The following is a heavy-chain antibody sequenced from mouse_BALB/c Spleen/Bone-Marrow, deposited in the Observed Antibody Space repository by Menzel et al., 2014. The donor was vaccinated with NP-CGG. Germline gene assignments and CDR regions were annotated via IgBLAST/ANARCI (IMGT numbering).Heavy chain of an antibody. V-gene: IGHV14-3*02. CDR2: IDPANGNT. J-gene: IGHJ2*01. CDR3: ARDYDYFFDY. CDR1: GFNIKDTY. Sequence: EVQLQQSGAELVKPWASVKLSCTASGFNIKDTYMHWVKQRPEQGLEWIGWIDPANGNTKYDPNFQGKATITADTSSNTAYLQLSSLTSEDTAVYYCARDYDYFFDYWGQGTTLTVSS. D-gene: IGHD2-4*01.